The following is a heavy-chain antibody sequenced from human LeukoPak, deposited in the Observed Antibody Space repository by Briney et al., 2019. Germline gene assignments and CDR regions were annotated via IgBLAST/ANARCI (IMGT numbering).Heavy chain of an antibody. J-gene: IGHJ4*02. V-gene: IGHV3-21*01. CDR1: GFTFSSYS. D-gene: IGHD5-18*01. CDR3: AQGDTAMVSDYFDY. CDR2: ISSSSSYI. Sequence: PGGSLRLSCAASGFTFSSYSMNWVRQAPGKVLEWVSSISSSSSYIYYADSVKGRFTISRDNAKNSLYLQMNSLRAEDTAVYYCAQGDTAMVSDYFDYWGQGTLVTVSS.